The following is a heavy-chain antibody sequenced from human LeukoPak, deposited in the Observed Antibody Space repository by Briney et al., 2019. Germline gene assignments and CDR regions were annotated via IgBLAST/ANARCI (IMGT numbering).Heavy chain of an antibody. V-gene: IGHV3-30*02. J-gene: IGHJ6*03. Sequence: PGGSLRLSCTASGFSFSSYGMHWVRQAPGKGLEWVAVIWYGGSNKYYADSVKGRFTISRDNSKNTLYLQMNSLRAEDTAVYYCAKGPIRMALGRYYYMDVWGKGTTVTVSS. CDR1: GFSFSSYG. CDR2: IWYGGSNK. D-gene: IGHD5-24*01. CDR3: AKGPIRMALGRYYYMDV.